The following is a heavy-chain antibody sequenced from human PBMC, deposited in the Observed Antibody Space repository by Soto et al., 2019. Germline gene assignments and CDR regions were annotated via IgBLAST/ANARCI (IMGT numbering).Heavy chain of an antibody. Sequence: EVQLVESGGGLVKPGGSLRLSCTASGFTFSSYSMNWVRQAPGKGLEWVSSISSSSSSKYYADSVKGRFTISRDNAKNSLYLQMNSMRAEDTAVFYCARERGSSGWYAGGWFDPWGQGTLVTVSS. CDR3: ARERGSSGWYAGGWFDP. CDR2: ISSSSSSK. CDR1: GFTFSSYS. J-gene: IGHJ5*02. V-gene: IGHV3-21*01. D-gene: IGHD6-19*01.